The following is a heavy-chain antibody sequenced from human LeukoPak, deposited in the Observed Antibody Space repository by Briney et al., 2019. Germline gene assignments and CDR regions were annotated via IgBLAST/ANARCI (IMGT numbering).Heavy chain of an antibody. Sequence: SQTLSLTCTVSGGSISSGNYYWNWIRQPAGKGLEWIGRIYTSGSTNYNPSLKSRVTISLDTSKNQFSLKLSSVTAADTAVYYCARDAPYGDYDYWGQGTLVTVSS. J-gene: IGHJ4*02. CDR1: GGSISSGNYY. V-gene: IGHV4-61*02. CDR2: IYTSGST. D-gene: IGHD4-17*01. CDR3: ARDAPYGDYDY.